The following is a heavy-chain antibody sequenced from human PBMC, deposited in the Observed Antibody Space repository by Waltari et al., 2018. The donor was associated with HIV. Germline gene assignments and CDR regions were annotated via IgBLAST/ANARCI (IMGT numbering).Heavy chain of an antibody. D-gene: IGHD2-15*01. CDR3: VREAPSYCSGGRCYSGSFHNALDV. CDR1: GETIWTYD. J-gene: IGHJ6*02. Sequence: VQLVQSGTEVETPGSSVRVSCLSAGETIWTYDFHWVRHAPGKRPEWMGVIIPIWRSTTHAQNVQGRVRITADEGANIVYMDLSSVTSEDAAIYYCVREAPSYCSGGRCYSGSFHNALDVWGQGTTVIVSS. CDR2: IIPIWRST. V-gene: IGHV1-69*01.